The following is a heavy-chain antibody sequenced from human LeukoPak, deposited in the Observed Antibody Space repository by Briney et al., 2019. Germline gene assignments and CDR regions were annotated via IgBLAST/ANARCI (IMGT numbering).Heavy chain of an antibody. V-gene: IGHV1-2*02. CDR3: ARLASVPG. J-gene: IGHJ1*01. CDR2: IRPNSGDT. D-gene: IGHD6-19*01. Sequence: ASVKVSCKASGYTFTGYYLHWVRQAPGQGLEWMGWIRPNSGDTNYAQKFQGRVTMTRDTSISTAYMELSSLRSGDTAVYYCARLASVPGWGQGTLVTVSS. CDR1: GYTFTGYY.